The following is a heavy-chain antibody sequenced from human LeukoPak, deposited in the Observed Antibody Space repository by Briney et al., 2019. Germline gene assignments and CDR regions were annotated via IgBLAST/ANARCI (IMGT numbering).Heavy chain of an antibody. J-gene: IGHJ4*02. CDR2: INPNSGGT. CDR1: GYTFTGYY. Sequence: ASVKVSCKASGYTFTGYYMHWVRQAPGQGLEWMGWINPNSGGTNYAQKFRGRVTMTRDTSISTAYMELSRLRSDDTAVYYCAREVITGTTVNFDYWGQGTLVTVSS. CDR3: AREVITGTTVNFDY. V-gene: IGHV1-2*02. D-gene: IGHD1-7*01.